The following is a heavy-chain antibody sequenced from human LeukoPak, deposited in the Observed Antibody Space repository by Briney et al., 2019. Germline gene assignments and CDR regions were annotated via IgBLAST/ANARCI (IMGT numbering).Heavy chain of an antibody. CDR3: ARDRGGTGDFDY. CDR1: GYTFTGYY. V-gene: IGHV1-3*01. Sequence: ASVKVSCKASGYTFTGYYMHWVRQAPGQRLEWMGWINADNGDTKYSQKFQGRVTIARDTSASTAYMELSSLRSEDTAVYYCARDRGGTGDFDYWGQGTLVTVSS. D-gene: IGHD1-1*01. CDR2: INADNGDT. J-gene: IGHJ4*02.